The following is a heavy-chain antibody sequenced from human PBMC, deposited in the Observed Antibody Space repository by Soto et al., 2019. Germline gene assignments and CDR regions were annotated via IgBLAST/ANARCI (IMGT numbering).Heavy chain of an antibody. CDR1: GYTFTSYG. CDR3: ARSSAMVGPGYYGMDV. D-gene: IGHD5-18*01. Sequence: QVQLVQSGAEVKKPVASVKVSCKASGYTFTSYGISWVRQAPGQGLEWMGWISAYNGNTNYAQKLQGRVTMTTDTSTSTAYMELRSLRSDDTAVYYCARSSAMVGPGYYGMDVWGQGTTVTVSS. J-gene: IGHJ6*02. V-gene: IGHV1-18*01. CDR2: ISAYNGNT.